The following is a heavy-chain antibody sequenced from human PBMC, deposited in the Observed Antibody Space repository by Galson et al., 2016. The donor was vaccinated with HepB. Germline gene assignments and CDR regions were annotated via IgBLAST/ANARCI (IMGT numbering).Heavy chain of an antibody. J-gene: IGHJ3*02. CDR2: TIPMFGTA. Sequence: CKASGGSFSNFAISWVRQAPGQGLEWMGGTIPMFGTANYAQKFQGRVTITADESTSTAYMEVSSLRSEDTAVYYCARPLQRALILDAVDIWGQGTMVTVSS. CDR1: GGSFSNFA. V-gene: IGHV1-69*01. D-gene: IGHD2-15*01. CDR3: ARPLQRALILDAVDI.